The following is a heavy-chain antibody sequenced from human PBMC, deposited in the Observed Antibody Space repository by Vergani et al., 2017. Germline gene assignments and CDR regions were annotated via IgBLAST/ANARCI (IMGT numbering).Heavy chain of an antibody. CDR2: IYYSGSA. CDR1: GGSIRSSSYY. D-gene: IGHD3-10*01. J-gene: IGHJ4*02. Sequence: QLHLQESGPGLVKPSETLSLTCTVSGGSIRSSSYYWGWIRQPPGKGLEWVGTIYYSGSAYYNPSLKTRVTISVDTSKNQFSLKLSSVTAADTAVYYCARLQANGDGSGSLDYFDYWGQGTPVTVSS. V-gene: IGHV4-39*01. CDR3: ARLQANGDGSGSLDYFDY.